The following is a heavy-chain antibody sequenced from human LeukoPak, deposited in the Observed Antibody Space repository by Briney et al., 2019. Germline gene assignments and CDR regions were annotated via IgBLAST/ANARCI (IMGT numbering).Heavy chain of an antibody. D-gene: IGHD3-22*01. CDR3: ARVTSYYYDSSGYYPDAFDI. Sequence: PGGSLRLSCAASGFTFSSYSMNWVRQAPGKGLEWVSSISSSSSYIYYADSVKGRFTISRDNAKNSLYLQMNSLRAEDTAVYYCARVTSYYYDSSGYYPDAFDIWGQGTMVTVSS. V-gene: IGHV3-21*01. CDR1: GFTFSSYS. J-gene: IGHJ3*02. CDR2: ISSSSSYI.